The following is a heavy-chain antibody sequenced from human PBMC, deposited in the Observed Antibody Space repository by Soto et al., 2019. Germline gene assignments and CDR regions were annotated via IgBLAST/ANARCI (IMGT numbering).Heavy chain of an antibody. D-gene: IGHD1-26*01. J-gene: IGHJ4*02. Sequence: EVQLLESGGGLVQPGGSLRLSCAASGFTFSSYAMRWVRQAPVKGLEWVSAISGSGGSTYYADSVKGRFTISRDNSKHTLYLPMNSLSAGDTAGYYCARRGSGSYYDYWGQGTRVTVSS. CDR2: ISGSGGST. V-gene: IGHV3-23*01. CDR1: GFTFSSYA. CDR3: ARRGSGSYYDY.